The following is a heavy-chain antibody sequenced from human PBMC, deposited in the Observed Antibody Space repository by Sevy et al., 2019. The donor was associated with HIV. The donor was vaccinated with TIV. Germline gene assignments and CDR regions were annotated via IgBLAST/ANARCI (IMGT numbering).Heavy chain of an antibody. D-gene: IGHD6-13*01. J-gene: IGHJ4*02. CDR2: IWYDGSNK. V-gene: IGHV3-33*01. Sequence: GGSLRLSCAASGFTFSSYGMHWVRQAPGKGLEWVAVIWYDGSNKYYADSVKGRFTISRDNSKNTLYRQMNSLRAEDTDVYYCARGFLQLAPHYYFDYWGQGTLVTVSS. CDR1: GFTFSSYG. CDR3: ARGFLQLAPHYYFDY.